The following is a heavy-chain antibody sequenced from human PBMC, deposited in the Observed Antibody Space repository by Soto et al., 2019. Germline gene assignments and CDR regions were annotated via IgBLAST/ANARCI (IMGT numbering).Heavy chain of an antibody. CDR3: ARVRDYVWGSYRYGPYGMDV. D-gene: IGHD3-16*02. Sequence: LSVPKGVDGGKSRGHGGSRIRQPPGKGLEWIGEINHSGSTNYNPSLKSRVTISVDTSKNQFCLKLSSVTAADTAVYYCARVRDYVWGSYRYGPYGMDVWGQGTTVTVSS. CDR2: INHSGST. J-gene: IGHJ6*02. V-gene: IGHV4-34*01. CDR1: GGKSRGHG.